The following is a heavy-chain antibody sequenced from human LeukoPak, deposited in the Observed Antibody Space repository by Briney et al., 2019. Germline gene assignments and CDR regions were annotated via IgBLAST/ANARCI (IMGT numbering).Heavy chain of an antibody. Sequence: ASVKVSCKASGYTLTGYYMHWVRQAPGQGLEWLGRINPNTGGTNCAQKFQGRVTMTRDTSISTAYLGLTSLRSDETAVYYCARDSVMGAKWGQGTLVTVSS. CDR3: ARDSVMGAK. CDR1: GYTLTGYY. V-gene: IGHV1-2*06. J-gene: IGHJ4*02. CDR2: INPNTGGT. D-gene: IGHD1-26*01.